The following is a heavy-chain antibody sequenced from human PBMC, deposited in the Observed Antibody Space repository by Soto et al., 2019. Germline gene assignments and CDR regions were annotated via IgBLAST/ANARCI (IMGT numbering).Heavy chain of an antibody. CDR2: IWYDGSNK. V-gene: IGHV3-33*01. J-gene: IGHJ6*02. Sequence: GGSLRLSCAASGFTFSSYGMHWVRQAPGKGLEWVAVIWYDGSNKYYADSVKGRFTISRDNSKNTLYLQMNSLRAEDTAVYYCAREKGYYYDSSGYGAGYGMDVWGQGTTVTVSS. D-gene: IGHD3-22*01. CDR1: GFTFSSYG. CDR3: AREKGYYYDSSGYGAGYGMDV.